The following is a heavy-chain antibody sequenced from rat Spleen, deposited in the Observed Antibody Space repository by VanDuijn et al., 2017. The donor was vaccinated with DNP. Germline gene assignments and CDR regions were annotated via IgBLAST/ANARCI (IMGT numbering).Heavy chain of an antibody. CDR1: GFTFSSYW. CDR3: ARHWDFDY. Sequence: EVQLVESGGGLVQPGRSLKLSCAASGFTFSSYWMYWIRQAPGKGLEWVASINTDGGSTYYPDSVRGRFTISRDNAKNTLNLQMNSLRSEDTATYYCARHWDFDYWGQGVMVTVSS. D-gene: IGHD5-1*01. V-gene: IGHV5-58*01. J-gene: IGHJ2*01. CDR2: INTDGGST.